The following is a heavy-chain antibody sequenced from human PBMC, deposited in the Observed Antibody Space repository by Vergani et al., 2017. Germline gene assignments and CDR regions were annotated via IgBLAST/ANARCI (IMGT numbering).Heavy chain of an antibody. CDR3: AKDLSYSTAWTHLDS. V-gene: IGHV3-30*18. CDR2: ISYDGDRR. J-gene: IGHJ4*02. Sequence: QVHLVESGGGVVQPGRSLTLSCVASGFSFRGHGMHWVRQAPGKGLEWVAMISYDGDRRDYGDFAKGRFTISRDSSKTVYLQMNSLRVEDTAMYFCAKDLSYSTAWTHLDSRGQGTLVTVSS. D-gene: IGHD4-11*01. CDR1: GFSFRGHG.